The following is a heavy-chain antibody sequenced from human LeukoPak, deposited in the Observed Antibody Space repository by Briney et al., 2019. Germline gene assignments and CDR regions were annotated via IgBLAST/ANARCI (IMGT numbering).Heavy chain of an antibody. Sequence: GASVKVSCKASGYTFTGYYSHWVRQAPGQGLEWMGWINPNSGATNYAQKFQGRVTMTRATSISTAYMELSRLRSDDTAVYYCAGYSGSYLVLGTFDIWGQGTMVTVSS. V-gene: IGHV1-2*02. CDR1: GYTFTGYY. D-gene: IGHD1-26*01. CDR2: INPNSGAT. J-gene: IGHJ3*02. CDR3: AGYSGSYLVLGTFDI.